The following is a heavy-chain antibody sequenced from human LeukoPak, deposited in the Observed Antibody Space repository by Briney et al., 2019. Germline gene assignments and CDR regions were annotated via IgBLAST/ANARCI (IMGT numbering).Heavy chain of an antibody. CDR3: AKVGYDSSGYYSYYFDY. V-gene: IGHV3-23*01. CDR2: ISGSGGST. J-gene: IGHJ4*02. CDR1: GFTFSSYA. D-gene: IGHD3-22*01. Sequence: GGSLRLSCAASGFTFSSYAMTWVRQAPGKGLEWVSGISGSGGSTNYADSVKGRFTISRDNSKNTLYLQMNSLRAEDTAVYYCAKVGYDSSGYYSYYFDYWGQGTLVTVSS.